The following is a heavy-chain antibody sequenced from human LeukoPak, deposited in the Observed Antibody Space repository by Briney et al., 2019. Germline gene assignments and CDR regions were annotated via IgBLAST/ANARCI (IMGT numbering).Heavy chain of an antibody. CDR2: IYSSGRT. V-gene: IGHV4-4*07. D-gene: IGHD2-2*02. J-gene: IGHJ6*03. Sequence: SETLSLTCIVSGGSISSYYWSWIRQPAGKGLEWIGRIYSSGRTNYNASLKSRVTMSVDTSRNQFSLKLSSVTAADKAVYYCARGGGIPDPDYYYYYYMDVWGKGTTVTVSS. CDR3: ARGGGIPDPDYYYYYYMDV. CDR1: GGSISSYY.